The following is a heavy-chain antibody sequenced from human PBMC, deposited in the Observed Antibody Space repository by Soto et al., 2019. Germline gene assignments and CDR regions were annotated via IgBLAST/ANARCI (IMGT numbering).Heavy chain of an antibody. CDR2: ISPRSDYI. J-gene: IGHJ6*02. CDR3: ARDLGGATRYHGMDV. CDR1: GFAFSYYG. D-gene: IGHD3-16*01. V-gene: IGHV3-21*02. Sequence: EEQLVESGGGLAKPGESLRLSCAASGFAFSYYGMNWVRQAPGKGLEWVASISPRSDYIYYADSVKGRFTIARDNAKNSVDLQMNSLRAEDSAVYYCARDLGGATRYHGMDVWGQGTTVTVSS.